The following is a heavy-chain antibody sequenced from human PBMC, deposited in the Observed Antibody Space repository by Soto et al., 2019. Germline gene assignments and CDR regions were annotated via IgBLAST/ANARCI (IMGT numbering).Heavy chain of an antibody. CDR2: IYHSGST. CDR3: ARARAVTIFGVVRLKNWFDP. J-gene: IGHJ5*02. D-gene: IGHD3-3*01. V-gene: IGHV4-4*02. CDR1: GGSISSSNW. Sequence: SETLSLTCAVSGGSISSSNWWSWVRQPPGKGLEWIGEIYHSGSTNYNPSLKSRVTISVDKSKNQFSLKLSSVTAADTAVYYCARARAVTIFGVVRLKNWFDPWGQGTLVTVSS.